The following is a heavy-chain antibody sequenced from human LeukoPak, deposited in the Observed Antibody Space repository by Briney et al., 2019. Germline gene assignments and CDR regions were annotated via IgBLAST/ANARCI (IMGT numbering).Heavy chain of an antibody. CDR3: AKDSSAYYYLSNYFGY. CDR1: GFTFSNYG. CDR2: ISGSGGST. V-gene: IGHV3-23*01. D-gene: IGHD3-22*01. J-gene: IGHJ4*02. Sequence: GGSLRLSCAASGFTFSNYGMSWVRQAPGKGLEWVSGISGSGGSTYYADSVKGRFTISRDNSRNTLYLQMNSLRAEDTAVYYCAKDSSAYYYLSNYFGYWGQGTLVTVSS.